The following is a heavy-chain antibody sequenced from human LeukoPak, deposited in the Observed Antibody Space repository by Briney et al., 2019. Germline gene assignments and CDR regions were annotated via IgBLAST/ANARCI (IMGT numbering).Heavy chain of an antibody. Sequence: SQTLSLTCAISGDSVSSNSAAWNWIRQSPSRGLEWLGRTFYRSKWYNDSAVSVKSRISINADPSKNQFSLQLNSVTPEDTAVYYCARSEGDWNDVFDYWGQGTLVTVSS. CDR1: GDSVSSNSAA. J-gene: IGHJ4*02. CDR3: ARSEGDWNDVFDY. V-gene: IGHV6-1*01. CDR2: TFYRSKWYN. D-gene: IGHD1-1*01.